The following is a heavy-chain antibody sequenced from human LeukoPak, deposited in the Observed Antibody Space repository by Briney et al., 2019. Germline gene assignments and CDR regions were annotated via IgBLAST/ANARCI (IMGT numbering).Heavy chain of an antibody. J-gene: IGHJ6*03. CDR2: MNPNSGNT. CDR3: AGGQGGTTRAARIPYYYCMDV. D-gene: IGHD1-14*01. CDR1: GYTFTSYD. Sequence: GASVKVSCKASGYTFTSYDINWVRQATGQGLEWMGWMNPNSGNTGYAQKFQGRVTMTRNTSISTAYMELSSLRSEDTAVYYCAGGQGGTTRAARIPYYYCMDVGGRGTTAIVSS. V-gene: IGHV1-8*01.